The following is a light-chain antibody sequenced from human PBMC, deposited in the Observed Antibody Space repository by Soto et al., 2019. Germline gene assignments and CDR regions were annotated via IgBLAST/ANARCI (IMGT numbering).Light chain of an antibody. J-gene: IGKJ3*01. CDR1: QSIASSY. V-gene: IGKV3-20*01. CDR2: GTS. Sequence: ELVLTQSPGTLSLSPGERATLSCRASQSIASSYLAWYQQRPGQAPRLLVSGTSTRATGIPDRFGGSGSGTDFSLTISRLEPEDVAVYYCQHYGTSPFTFDPGTKVHIK. CDR3: QHYGTSPFT.